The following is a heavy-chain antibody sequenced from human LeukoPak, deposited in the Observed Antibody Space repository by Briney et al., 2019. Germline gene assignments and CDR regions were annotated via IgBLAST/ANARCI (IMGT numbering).Heavy chain of an antibody. D-gene: IGHD3-10*02. J-gene: IGHJ4*02. V-gene: IGHV3-48*03. CDR3: VRDSYMFGSHY. Sequence: GGSLSLSCAASGFTFSSYDFNWVRQAPGKGLEWVSYISNGGGTIYYADSVKGRFTISRDNAKNSVFLQMNTLRAEDTAVYYCVRDSYMFGSHYWGQGTLVTVSS. CDR2: ISNGGGTI. CDR1: GFTFSSYD.